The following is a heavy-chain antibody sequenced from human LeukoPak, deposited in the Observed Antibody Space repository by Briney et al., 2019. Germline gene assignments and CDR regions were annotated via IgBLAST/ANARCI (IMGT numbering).Heavy chain of an antibody. D-gene: IGHD1-26*01. J-gene: IGHJ6*03. CDR1: GGSISSYY. CDR2: IYTSGST. Sequence: PSETLSLNCTVSGGSISSYYWSWIRQPPGKGLEWIGYIYTSGSTNYNPSLKSRVTISVDTSKNQFSLKLSSVTAADTAVYYCARRGSGSYSYYYYMDVWGKGTTVTVSS. CDR3: ARRGSGSYSYYYYMDV. V-gene: IGHV4-4*09.